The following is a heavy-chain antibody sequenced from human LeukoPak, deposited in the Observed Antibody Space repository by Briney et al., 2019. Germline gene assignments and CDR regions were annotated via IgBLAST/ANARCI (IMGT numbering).Heavy chain of an antibody. D-gene: IGHD5-12*01. Sequence: GGSLRLPCSASGFTFRDYYMSGLRQAPGKGLEWVSFISSSSSNINYADSVKGRFTICRDNAKNSVYLQMNSLRAEDTAVYYCARSGTGYVKAFFDYWGQGTLVTVSS. CDR2: ISSSSSNI. CDR1: GFTFRDYY. CDR3: ARSGTGYVKAFFDY. J-gene: IGHJ4*02. V-gene: IGHV3-11*06.